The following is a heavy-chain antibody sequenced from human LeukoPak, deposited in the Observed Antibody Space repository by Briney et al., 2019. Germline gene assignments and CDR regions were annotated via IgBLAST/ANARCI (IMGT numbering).Heavy chain of an antibody. D-gene: IGHD6-13*01. CDR2: LYSGGST. CDR3: ARSMNLGIAAALDY. J-gene: IGHJ4*02. CDR1: GLSVRGNY. V-gene: IGHV3-66*01. Sequence: GGSLRLSCAASGLSVRGNYMSWVRQAPGKGLEWVSVLYSGGSTFYADSVKGRFTISRDNSKNTLYLQMNSLRAEDTAVYYCARSMNLGIAAALDYWGQGTLVAVSS.